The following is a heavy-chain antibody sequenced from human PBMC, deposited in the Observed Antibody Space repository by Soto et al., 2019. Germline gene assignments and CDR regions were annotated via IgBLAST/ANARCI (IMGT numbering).Heavy chain of an antibody. D-gene: IGHD3-16*02. CDR3: ARAKSMITFGGVIANNWFDP. V-gene: IGHV4-30-4*01. J-gene: IGHJ5*02. Sequence: PSETLSLTCTVSGGSISSGDYYWSWIRQPPGKGLEWIGYIYYSGSTYYNPSLKSRVTISVDTSKNQFSLKLSSVTAADTAVYYCARAKSMITFGGVIANNWFDPWGQGTLXTVVS. CDR2: IYYSGST. CDR1: GGSISSGDYY.